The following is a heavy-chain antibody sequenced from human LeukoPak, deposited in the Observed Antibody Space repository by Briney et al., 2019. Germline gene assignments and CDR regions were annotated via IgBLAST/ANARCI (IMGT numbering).Heavy chain of an antibody. D-gene: IGHD3-22*01. CDR1: GYTFTSYG. CDR2: ISAYNGNT. V-gene: IGHV1-18*01. CDR3: ARFTDYYDSSGPQRFDY. J-gene: IGHJ4*02. Sequence: ASVKVSCKASGYTFTSYGISWVRQAPGQGLEWMGWISAYNGNTNYAQKLQGRVTMTTDTSTSTAYMELRSLRSDDTAVYYCARFTDYYDSSGPQRFDYWGQGTLVTVSS.